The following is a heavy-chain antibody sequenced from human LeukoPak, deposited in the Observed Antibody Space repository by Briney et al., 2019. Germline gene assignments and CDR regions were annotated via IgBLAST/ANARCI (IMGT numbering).Heavy chain of an antibody. Sequence: PGGSLRLSCAASGFTFSSYAMGWVRQAPGKGLEWVSAISGSGGSTYYADSVKGRFTISRDNSKNTLYLQMNSLRAEDTAVYYCAKLPRYSSSWYIDYWGQGTLVTVSS. CDR2: ISGSGGST. J-gene: IGHJ4*02. D-gene: IGHD6-13*01. CDR1: GFTFSSYA. CDR3: AKLPRYSSSWYIDY. V-gene: IGHV3-23*01.